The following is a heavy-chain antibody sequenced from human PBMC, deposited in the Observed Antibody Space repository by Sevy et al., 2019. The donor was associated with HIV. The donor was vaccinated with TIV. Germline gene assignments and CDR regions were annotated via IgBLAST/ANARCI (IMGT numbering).Heavy chain of an antibody. CDR2: INPSGGST. D-gene: IGHD6-13*01. J-gene: IGHJ3*02. Sequence: ASVKVSCKASGYTFTSYYMHWVRQAPGQGLEWMGIINPSGGSTSYAQKFQGRVTMTRDTSTTTVYMELSSLRSEDTAVYYCARENVSLRQLVSGAFDIWGQGTMVTVSS. CDR3: ARENVSLRQLVSGAFDI. CDR1: GYTFTSYY. V-gene: IGHV1-46*03.